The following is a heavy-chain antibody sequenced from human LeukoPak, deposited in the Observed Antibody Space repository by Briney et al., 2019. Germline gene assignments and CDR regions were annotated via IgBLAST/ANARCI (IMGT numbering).Heavy chain of an antibody. CDR3: ARQIIRGQYLVHFDY. Sequence: GSLRLSCAASGFTFSSYAMSWVRRAPGKGLEWIGEIYHSGSTNYNPSLKSRVTISVDKSKNQFSLRLKSVTAADTAVYYCARQIIRGQYLVHFDYWSQGTLVTVSS. CDR2: IYHSGST. CDR1: GFTFSSYAM. D-gene: IGHD6-13*01. V-gene: IGHV4-4*02. J-gene: IGHJ4*02.